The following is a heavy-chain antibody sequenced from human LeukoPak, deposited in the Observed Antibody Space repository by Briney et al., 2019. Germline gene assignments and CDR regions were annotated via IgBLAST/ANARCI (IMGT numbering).Heavy chain of an antibody. Sequence: GGSLRLSCTASGFTFASCAMSWVRQAPGKGLEWVANIKQDGSEKYYVDSVKGRFTVSRDNAKNSLYLQMNSLRAEDTAVYYCARDPKMIYRIVGTTGYFDYWGQGTLVTVSS. CDR3: ARDPKMIYRIVGTTGYFDY. D-gene: IGHD1-26*01. CDR1: GFTFASCA. J-gene: IGHJ4*02. CDR2: IKQDGSEK. V-gene: IGHV3-7*01.